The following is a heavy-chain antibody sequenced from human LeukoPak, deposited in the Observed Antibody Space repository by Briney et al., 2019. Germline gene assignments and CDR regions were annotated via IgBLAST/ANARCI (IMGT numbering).Heavy chain of an antibody. CDR1: GFTFSSYS. V-gene: IGHV3-53*04. Sequence: PGGSLRLSCAASGFTFSSYSMNWVRQAPGKGLEWVSLIYSGGSTYYADSVKGRFTISRHNSKNTLYLQMNSLRAEDTAVYYCVYVDTVMATGDFWGQGTLVTVSS. J-gene: IGHJ4*02. CDR2: IYSGGST. D-gene: IGHD5-18*01. CDR3: VYVDTVMATGDF.